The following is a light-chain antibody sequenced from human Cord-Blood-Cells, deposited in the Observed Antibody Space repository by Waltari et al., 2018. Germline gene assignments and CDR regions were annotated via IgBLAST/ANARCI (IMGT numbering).Light chain of an antibody. CDR2: EVS. CDR1: SSDVGGYNY. Sequence: QSALTQPASVSGSPGQSITISCTGTSSDVGGYNYVSWYQQHPGKAPKLMIYEVSNRPSGVSNRFSCSKSGNTASLTISGLQAEDEADYDCSSYTSSSTYVFGTGTKVTVL. V-gene: IGLV2-14*01. CDR3: SSYTSSSTYV. J-gene: IGLJ1*01.